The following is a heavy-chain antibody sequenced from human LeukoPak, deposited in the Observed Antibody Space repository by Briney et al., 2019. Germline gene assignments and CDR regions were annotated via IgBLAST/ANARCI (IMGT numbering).Heavy chain of an antibody. CDR2: IRYDGSNK. V-gene: IGHV3-30*02. CDR1: GFTFSGYG. J-gene: IGHJ6*03. Sequence: GGSLRLSCAASGFTFSGYGMHWVRQAPGKGLEWVAFIRYDGSNKYYADSVKGRFTISRDNSKNTLYLQMNSLRAEDTAVHYCARDCGKFLECNSWANYYYYYMDVWGKGTTVTVSS. CDR3: ARDCGKFLECNSWANYYYYYMDV. D-gene: IGHD3-3*01.